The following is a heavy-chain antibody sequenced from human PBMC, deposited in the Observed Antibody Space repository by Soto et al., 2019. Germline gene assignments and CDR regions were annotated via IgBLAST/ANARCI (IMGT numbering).Heavy chain of an antibody. V-gene: IGHV6-1*01. CDR2: TYYRSKWYN. Sequence: SQTLSLTCAISGDSVSSNSAAWNWIRQSPSRGFEWLGRTYYRSKWYNDYAVSVKSRITINPDTSKNQFSLQLNSVTPEDTAVYYCARAPLLRFYYYYYMDVWGKGTTVTVSS. CDR1: GDSVSSNSAA. D-gene: IGHD3-22*01. J-gene: IGHJ6*03. CDR3: ARAPLLRFYYYYYMDV.